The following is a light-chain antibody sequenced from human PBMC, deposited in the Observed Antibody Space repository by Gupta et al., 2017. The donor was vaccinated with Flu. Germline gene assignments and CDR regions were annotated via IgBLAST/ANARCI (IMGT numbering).Light chain of an antibody. CDR1: QSIRSY. J-gene: IGKJ1*01. V-gene: IGKV1-39*01. Sequence: DIQMTHSPSSLSASVGDRVTFTSRATQSIRSYLHWYQQKPGEDPKLLIYDAASLKSWVPSRLSGSGSGTDFTLTISRRQHEDYATYYCQQSDSTLWTFGQGTKVEIK. CDR3: QQSDSTLWT. CDR2: DAA.